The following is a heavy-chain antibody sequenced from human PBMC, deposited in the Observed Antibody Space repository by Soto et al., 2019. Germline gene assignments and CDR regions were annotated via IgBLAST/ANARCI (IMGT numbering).Heavy chain of an antibody. CDR1: GGTFSSYA. V-gene: IGHV1-69*13. CDR2: IIPIFGTA. CDR3: AREVPYCGGDCYSSWFDP. J-gene: IGHJ5*02. D-gene: IGHD2-21*02. Sequence: SVKVSCKASGGTFSSYAISWVRQAPGQGLEWMGGIIPIFGTANYAQKFQGRVTIAADESTSTAYMELSSLRSEDTAVYYCAREVPYCGGDCYSSWFDPWGQGTLVTVSS.